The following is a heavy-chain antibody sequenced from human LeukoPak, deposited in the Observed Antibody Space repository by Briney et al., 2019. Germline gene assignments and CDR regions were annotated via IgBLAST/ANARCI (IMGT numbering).Heavy chain of an antibody. D-gene: IGHD2-15*01. Sequence: SVTLSLTCAVYGGSFSGYYWSWIRQPPGKGLEWIGEINHRGSTNYNPSLKSRVTISVDTSKNQFSLKLSSVTAADTAVYYCARDATWYYFDYWGQGTLVTVSS. CDR3: ARDATWYYFDY. CDR2: INHRGST. J-gene: IGHJ4*02. V-gene: IGHV4-34*01. CDR1: GGSFSGYY.